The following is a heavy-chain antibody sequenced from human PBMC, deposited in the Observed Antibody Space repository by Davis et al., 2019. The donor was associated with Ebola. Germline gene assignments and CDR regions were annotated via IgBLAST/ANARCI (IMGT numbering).Heavy chain of an antibody. CDR2: INPNSGGT. CDR1: GYTFISYG. D-gene: IGHD5-18*01. V-gene: IGHV1-18*01. J-gene: IGHJ4*02. CDR3: ARERTSFNGYHFDY. Sequence: ASVKVSCKASGYTFISYGITWVRQAPGQGLEWMGRINPNSGGTNYAQKFQGRVTMTTDTSTSTVYMDLRSLTSDDTAVYYCARERTSFNGYHFDYWGQGTLVTVSS.